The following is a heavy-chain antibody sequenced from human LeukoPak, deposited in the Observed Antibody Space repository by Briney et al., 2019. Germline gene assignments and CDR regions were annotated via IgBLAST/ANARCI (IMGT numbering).Heavy chain of an antibody. V-gene: IGHV4-61*02. D-gene: IGHD3-16*01. Sequence: SETLSLTCAVSGGSISSGSCYWSWIRQPAGKGLEWIGRIYTSGSTNYNPSLKSRVTISVDTSKNQFSLKLTSVTAADTAVYYCARTAEPLYYDYFWGSPLPPLDYWGQGTLVTVSS. CDR2: IYTSGST. J-gene: IGHJ4*02. CDR1: GGSISSGSCY. CDR3: ARTAEPLYYDYFWGSPLPPLDY.